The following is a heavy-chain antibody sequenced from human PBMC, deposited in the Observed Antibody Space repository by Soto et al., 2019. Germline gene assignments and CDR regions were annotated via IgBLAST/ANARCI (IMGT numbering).Heavy chain of an antibody. CDR3: ARSQSLLEWLFRDDYGMDV. CDR2: IYYSGST. Sequence: SETLSLTCTVSGGSISSGGYYWSWIRQHPGKGLEWIGYIYYSGSTYYNPSLKSRVTISVDTSKNQFSLKLSSVTAADTAVYYCARSQSLLEWLFRDDYGMDVWGQGTTVTVSS. CDR1: GGSISSGGYY. V-gene: IGHV4-31*03. D-gene: IGHD3-3*01. J-gene: IGHJ6*02.